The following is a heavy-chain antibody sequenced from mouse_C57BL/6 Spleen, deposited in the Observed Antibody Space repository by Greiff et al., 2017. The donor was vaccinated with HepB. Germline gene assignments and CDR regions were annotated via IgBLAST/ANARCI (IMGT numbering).Heavy chain of an antibody. CDR3: ANRDWFAY. CDR2: ISSGSSTI. CDR1: GFTFSDYG. V-gene: IGHV5-17*01. Sequence: EVHLVESGGGLVKPGGSLKLSCAASGFTFSDYGMHWVRQAPEKGLEWVAYISSGSSTIYYADTVKGRFTISRDNAKNTLFLQMTSLRSEDTAMYYCANRDWFAYWGQGTLVTVSA. J-gene: IGHJ3*01.